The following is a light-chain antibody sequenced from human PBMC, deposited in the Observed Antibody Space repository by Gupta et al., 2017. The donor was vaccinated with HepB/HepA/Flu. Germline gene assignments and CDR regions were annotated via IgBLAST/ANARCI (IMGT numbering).Light chain of an antibody. J-gene: IGLJ1*01. Sequence: SYVLTQPPSVSVAPGKTARITCGGNNIGSKSVHWYQQKPGQAPVLVVYDDSDRPSGIPGRFSGSNSGNTATLTIIRVEAGDEADYYCQVWDSSSDLPCVFGTGTKVTVL. CDR1: NIGSKS. CDR2: DDS. V-gene: IGLV3-21*03. CDR3: QVWDSSSDLPCV.